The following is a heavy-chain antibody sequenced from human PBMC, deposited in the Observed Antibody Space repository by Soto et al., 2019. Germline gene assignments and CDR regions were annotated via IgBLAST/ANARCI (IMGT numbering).Heavy chain of an antibody. CDR3: AKSAVAVGVFDF. Sequence: GGSLRLSCAASGFTFSSCAMSWVRQAPGKGLEWVSFISDSGVSTYYAGSVKGRFTISRDNSKNTLYLQMNSLRAEDTAVYYCAKSAVAVGVFDFWGQGTLVTVSS. D-gene: IGHD6-19*01. J-gene: IGHJ4*02. CDR2: ISDSGVST. CDR1: GFTFSSCA. V-gene: IGHV3-23*01.